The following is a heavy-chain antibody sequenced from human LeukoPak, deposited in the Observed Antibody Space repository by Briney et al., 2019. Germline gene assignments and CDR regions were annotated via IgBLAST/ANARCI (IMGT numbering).Heavy chain of an antibody. CDR1: GFTFSTYA. J-gene: IGHJ6*03. Sequence: GGSLRLSCAASGFTFSTYAMGWVRQAPGKGLEWVSLIGGSDGRTRYADSVKGRFAISRDNSKNTLYLEMNSLRAEDTAVYYCAKDSSSYDWGYMDVWGKGTTVTISS. CDR2: IGGSDGRT. V-gene: IGHV3-23*01. CDR3: AKDSSSYDWGYMDV. D-gene: IGHD3-22*01.